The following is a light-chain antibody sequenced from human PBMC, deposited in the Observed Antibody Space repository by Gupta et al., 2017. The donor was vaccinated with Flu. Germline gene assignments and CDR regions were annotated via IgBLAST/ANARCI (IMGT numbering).Light chain of an antibody. J-gene: IGLJ2*01. CDR3: NSRDSTDNHQVV. Sequence: SSDLTHDPAVSVALGQTVTITCQGDSLSNSYASWYQQKPGQAPVLVIYAKNIRPSGVPHRFSGSSSGNTASMTTTGAQAEDEAGYYCNSRDSTDNHQVVFGGGTKLTVL. V-gene: IGLV3-19*01. CDR1: SLSNSY. CDR2: AKN.